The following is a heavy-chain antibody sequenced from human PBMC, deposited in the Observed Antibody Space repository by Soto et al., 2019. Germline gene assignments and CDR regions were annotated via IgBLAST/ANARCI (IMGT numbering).Heavy chain of an antibody. V-gene: IGHV3-23*01. Sequence: PGGSLRLSCAASGFTFSSYAMSWVRQAPGKGLEWVSAISGSGGSTYYADSVKGRFTISRDNSKNTLYLQMNSLRAEDTAVYYCAKGLYSSGWYIEFDSWGQGTLVTVPQ. CDR2: ISGSGGST. J-gene: IGHJ4*02. CDR3: AKGLYSSGWYIEFDS. CDR1: GFTFSSYA. D-gene: IGHD6-19*01.